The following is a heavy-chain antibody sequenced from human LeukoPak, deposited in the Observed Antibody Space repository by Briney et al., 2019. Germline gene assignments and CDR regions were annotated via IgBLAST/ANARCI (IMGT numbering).Heavy chain of an antibody. Sequence: GAPVKVSCKASGYTFTGYYMHWVRQAPGQGLEWMGWINPNSGGTNYAQKFQGRVTMTRDTSISTAYMELSRLRSDDTAVYYCARDRKGGYSSSWYEPPDQLFDYWGQGTLVTVSS. CDR3: ARDRKGGYSSSWYEPPDQLFDY. J-gene: IGHJ4*02. CDR1: GYTFTGYY. D-gene: IGHD6-13*01. CDR2: INPNSGGT. V-gene: IGHV1-2*02.